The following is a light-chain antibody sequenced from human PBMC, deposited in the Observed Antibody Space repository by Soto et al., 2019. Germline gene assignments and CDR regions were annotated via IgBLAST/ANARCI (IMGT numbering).Light chain of an antibody. CDR2: SNN. Sequence: QSVVTQPPSASGTPGQRVTISCSGSSSNIESNTVNWYQQLPGTAPKLLIYSNNQRPSGVPDRFSGSKSGTSASLAISGLQSEDEADYYCASWDGSLKGWVFGGGTKLTVL. CDR1: SSNIESNT. V-gene: IGLV1-44*01. J-gene: IGLJ3*02. CDR3: ASWDGSLKGWV.